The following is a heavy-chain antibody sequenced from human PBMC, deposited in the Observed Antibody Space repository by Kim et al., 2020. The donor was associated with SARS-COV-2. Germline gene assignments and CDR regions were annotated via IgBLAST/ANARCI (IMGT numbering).Heavy chain of an antibody. CDR2: IGTAGDT. V-gene: IGHV3-13*01. CDR1: GFTFSSYD. CDR3: ARGAGVRGVIADWGVRGVIADCGMDV. J-gene: IGHJ6*02. Sequence: GGSLRLSCAASGFTFSSYDMHWVRQATGKGLEWVSAIGTAGDTYYPGSVKGRFTISRENAKNSLYLQMNSLRAGDTAVYYCARGAGVRGVIADWGVRGVIADCGMDVWGQGTTVTVSS. D-gene: IGHD3-10*01.